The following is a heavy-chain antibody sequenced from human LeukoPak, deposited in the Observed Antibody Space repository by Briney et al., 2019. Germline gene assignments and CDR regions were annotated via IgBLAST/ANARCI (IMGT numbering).Heavy chain of an antibody. V-gene: IGHV3-11*01. J-gene: IGHJ4*02. CDR2: ITSSGSTI. CDR3: ARDPVYCSGGTCYSVYFDY. CDR1: GFTFSDYY. Sequence: GGSLRLSCAASGFTFSDYYMSWIRQAPGKGLEWVSYITSSGSTIYYADSVKGRFTISRDNAKNSLYLQMNRLRAEDAAVYYCARDPVYCSGGTCYSVYFDYWGQGTLVTVSS. D-gene: IGHD2-15*01.